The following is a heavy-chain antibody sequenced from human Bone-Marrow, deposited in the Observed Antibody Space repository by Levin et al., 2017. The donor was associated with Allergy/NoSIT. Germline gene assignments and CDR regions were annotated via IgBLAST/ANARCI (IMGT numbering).Heavy chain of an antibody. Sequence: GGSLRLSCAASGFTFGFTFDDFAMHWVRQIPGKGLEWVSSINWNSGDIEYAASVKGRFTISRDNARSSLYLQMNSLRPDDTAFYYCAKDRLIGVTSSHFDSWGRGTLVSVSS. CDR3: AKDRLIGVTSSHFDS. CDR1: GFTFGFTFDDFA. J-gene: IGHJ4*02. D-gene: IGHD6-6*01. V-gene: IGHV3-9*01. CDR2: INWNSGDI.